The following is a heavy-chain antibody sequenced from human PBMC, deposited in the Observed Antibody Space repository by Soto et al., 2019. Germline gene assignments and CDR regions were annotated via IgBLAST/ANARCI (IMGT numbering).Heavy chain of an antibody. V-gene: IGHV1-69*02. J-gene: IGHJ4*02. CDR3: ALRTDNWNPLGH. CDR1: GGTTSSYT. Sequence: QVQLVQSGAEEEKPGSSVKVSCKVSGGTTSSYTIGWVRQAPGQGLQWMGNIVPMIGKVDYAQTFQERVTLTADTSPRTVYMELRDLRSEDTAAYFCALRTDNWNPLGHWGQGTLVTVSS. CDR2: IVPMIGKV. D-gene: IGHD1-1*01.